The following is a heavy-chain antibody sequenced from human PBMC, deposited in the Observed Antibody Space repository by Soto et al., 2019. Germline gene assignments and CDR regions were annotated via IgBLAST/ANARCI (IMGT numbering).Heavy chain of an antibody. Sequence: PSETLSLTCAVSGGSIISCGYSWSLIRQPPGKGLEWIGYIYHSGSTYYNPSLKSRVTISVDTSKNQFSLKLSSVTAADTAVYYCARAFDILTRYYFDYWGQGTLVTVSS. CDR2: IYHSGST. J-gene: IGHJ4*02. D-gene: IGHD3-9*01. CDR3: ARAFDILTRYYFDY. V-gene: IGHV4-30-2*05. CDR1: GGSIISCGYS.